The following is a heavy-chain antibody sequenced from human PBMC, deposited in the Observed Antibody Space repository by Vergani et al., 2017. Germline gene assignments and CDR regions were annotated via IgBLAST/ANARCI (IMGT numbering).Heavy chain of an antibody. J-gene: IGHJ4*02. CDR2: ISWNSGAV. CDR1: GITFWKFG. Sequence: EVDLVESGGGLAQPGGSLRLSCEASGITFWKFGMHWVRQGPGKGLEWVSGISWNSGAVDYADSVRGRFTISRDNAKNSLFLEMNSLRFEDTAVYYCARGQLPPDYWGQGTLVTVSS. D-gene: IGHD2-2*01. CDR3: ARGQLPPDY. V-gene: IGHV3-9*01.